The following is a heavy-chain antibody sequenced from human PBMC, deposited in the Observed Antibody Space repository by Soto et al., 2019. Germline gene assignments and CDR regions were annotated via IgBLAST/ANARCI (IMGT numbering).Heavy chain of an antibody. Sequence: GGSLRLSCAASGFTFSNAWMNWVRQAPGKGLEWVSYISSSSSTIYYADSVKGRFTISRDNAKNSLYLQMNSLRAEDTAVYYCAKRKYCPSTTCFDYWGQGTQVTVPQ. D-gene: IGHD2-2*01. CDR1: GFTFSNAW. CDR3: AKRKYCPSTTCFDY. CDR2: ISSSSSTI. V-gene: IGHV3-48*01. J-gene: IGHJ4*02.